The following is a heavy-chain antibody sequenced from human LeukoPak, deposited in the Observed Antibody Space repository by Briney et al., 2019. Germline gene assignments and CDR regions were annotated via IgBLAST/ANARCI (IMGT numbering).Heavy chain of an antibody. D-gene: IGHD4-11*01. CDR1: GLTVSSNY. CDR2: IYSGGST. Sequence: PGGSLRLSCAAYGLTVSSNYLSWVRQAPGKGLEWVSVIYSGGSTYYEDSVKGRFTISRDNSKNTLYLQMDSLRAEDTAVYYCAKHPEPRLYSDYRFDYWGQGTLVTVSS. CDR3: AKHPEPRLYSDYRFDY. V-gene: IGHV3-66*04. J-gene: IGHJ4*02.